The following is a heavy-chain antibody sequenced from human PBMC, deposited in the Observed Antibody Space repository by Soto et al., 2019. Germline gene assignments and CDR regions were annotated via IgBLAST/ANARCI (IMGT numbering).Heavy chain of an antibody. CDR3: ARQSRTVVTPNWFDP. CDR2: IYYSGST. V-gene: IGHV4-39*01. J-gene: IGHJ5*02. D-gene: IGHD2-21*02. Sequence: SETLSLTCTVSGGSISSSSYYWGWIRQPPGKGLEWIGSIYYSGSTYYNPSLKSRVTISVDTSKNQFSLKLSSVTAADTAVYYCARQSRTVVTPNWFDPWGQGTLVTVSS. CDR1: GGSISSSSYY.